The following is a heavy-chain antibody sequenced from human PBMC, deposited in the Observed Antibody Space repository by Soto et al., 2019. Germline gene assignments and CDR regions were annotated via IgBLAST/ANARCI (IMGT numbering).Heavy chain of an antibody. CDR3: GTDRWGGAFDI. Sequence: GGSLRLSYEASGFALSTYWMAWVRQTPGKGLEFVANIRPDGNELNYVDSVKGRFTISRDNAKNSLFLQMNSLRDDDTAVYYCGTDRWGGAFDIGGQGTTVTVSS. V-gene: IGHV3-7*01. D-gene: IGHD3-10*01. CDR1: GFALSTYW. J-gene: IGHJ3*02. CDR2: IRPDGNEL.